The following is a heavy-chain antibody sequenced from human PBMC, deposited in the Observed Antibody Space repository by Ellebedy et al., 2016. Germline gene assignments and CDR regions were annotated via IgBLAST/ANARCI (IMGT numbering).Heavy chain of an antibody. Sequence: SETLSLXXPVPGASIRSYYWSWIPQPPGKGLERIGYIYYSGSTNYNPSLMSRVTISVDTTKNQFSLKLRSVTAADTAVYYCARGLAGDLYYSDYWGQGTLVTVSS. CDR3: ARGLAGDLYYSDY. CDR2: IYYSGST. D-gene: IGHD6-19*01. CDR1: GASIRSYY. V-gene: IGHV4-59*01. J-gene: IGHJ4*02.